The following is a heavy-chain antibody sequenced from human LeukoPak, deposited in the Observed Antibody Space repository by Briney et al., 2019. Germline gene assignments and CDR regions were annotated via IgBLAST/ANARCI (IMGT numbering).Heavy chain of an antibody. Sequence: GGSLRLSCAASGFSFSSYGMHWVRQAPGKGLEWVAFVQRDGSYEKYADSVKGRFAISRDTPKNTLYLQMNSLRVEDTAVYYCANIPNSFGPDYWGQGSLVTVSS. J-gene: IGHJ4*02. CDR1: GFSFSSYG. CDR3: ANIPNSFGPDY. D-gene: IGHD3-16*01. V-gene: IGHV3-30*02. CDR2: VQRDGSYE.